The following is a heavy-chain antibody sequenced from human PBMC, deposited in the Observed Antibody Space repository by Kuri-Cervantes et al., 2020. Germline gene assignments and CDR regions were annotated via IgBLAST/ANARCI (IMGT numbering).Heavy chain of an antibody. Sequence: GGSLRLSCAASGFTFSNYNINWARQAPGKGLEWVSSIGTSRNYIYYADSVKGRFTISRDNTKNSLYLQMNSLRAEDSAVYYCARDSPIVGATEYFQHWGQGTLVTVSS. CDR3: ARDSPIVGATEYFQH. CDR1: GFTFSNYN. J-gene: IGHJ1*01. D-gene: IGHD1-26*01. V-gene: IGHV3-21*01. CDR2: IGTSRNYI.